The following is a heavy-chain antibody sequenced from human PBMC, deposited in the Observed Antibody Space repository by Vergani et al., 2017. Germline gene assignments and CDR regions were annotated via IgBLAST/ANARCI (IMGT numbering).Heavy chain of an antibody. CDR1: GGSINNYY. J-gene: IGHJ6*03. CDR3: ASGYGYMDV. CDR2: IYYSGST. Sequence: QVQLQESGPGLVKPSETLSLTCTVSGGSINNYYWSWIRQPPGKGLEWIGYIYYSGSTNYNPSLKSRLTMSIGKSKTHFSLNLSSVTAADTAIYYCASGYGYMDVWGKGTTVIVSS. D-gene: IGHD6-13*01. V-gene: IGHV4-59*01.